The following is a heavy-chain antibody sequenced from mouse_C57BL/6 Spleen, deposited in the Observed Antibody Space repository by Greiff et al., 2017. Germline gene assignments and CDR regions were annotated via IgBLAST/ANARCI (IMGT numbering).Heavy chain of an antibody. V-gene: IGHV1-72*01. CDR1: GYTFTSYW. CDR3: ARWDVITTGGGMDY. CDR2: IDPNSGGT. J-gene: IGHJ4*01. D-gene: IGHD1-1*01. Sequence: QVQLQLPGAELVKPGASVKLSCKASGYTFTSYWMHWVKQRPGRGLEWIGRIDPNSGGTKYNEKFKSKATLTVDKPSSTAYMQLSSLTSEDSAVYDCARWDVITTGGGMDYWGQGTSVTVSS.